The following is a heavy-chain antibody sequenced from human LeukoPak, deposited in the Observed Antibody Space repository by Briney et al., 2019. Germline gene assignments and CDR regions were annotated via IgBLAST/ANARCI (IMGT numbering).Heavy chain of an antibody. J-gene: IGHJ4*02. V-gene: IGHV3-7*01. Sequence: GGSRRLSCGASGFTFSTYWMSWVRHAPGQGLEWVANTKKDGSEKYYVDSVKGRFTISRDNAKNSLYLQMNSLRVEDTAVYYCVREGYFVFDFWGQGALVTVSS. CDR3: VREGYFVFDF. CDR2: TKKDGSEK. CDR1: GFTFSTYW. D-gene: IGHD2-21*01.